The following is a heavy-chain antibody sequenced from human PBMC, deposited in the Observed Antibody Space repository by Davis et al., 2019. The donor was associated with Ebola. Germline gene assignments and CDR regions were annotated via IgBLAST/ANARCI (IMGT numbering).Heavy chain of an antibody. CDR1: GYTLTSYG. V-gene: IGHV1-18*04. J-gene: IGHJ5*02. Sequence: ASVKVSCKASGYTLTSYGITWVRQAPGQGLEWMGWISAYNGNTNYAQKLQGRVTMTTDTSTSTAYMELRSLRSDDTAVYYCARSIAAPNWFDPWGQGTLVTVSS. CDR3: ARSIAAPNWFDP. CDR2: ISAYNGNT. D-gene: IGHD6-6*01.